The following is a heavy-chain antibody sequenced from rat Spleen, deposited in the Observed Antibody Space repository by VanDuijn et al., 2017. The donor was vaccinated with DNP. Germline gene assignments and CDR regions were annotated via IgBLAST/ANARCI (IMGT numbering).Heavy chain of an antibody. V-gene: IGHV5S23*01. Sequence: EVQLVESGGGLLQPGRSLKLSCAASGFTFSNCGMAWVRQAPKKGLEWVATISIGGGGTYYPDSVKGRFTISRDNAKSSLYLQMNSLRSEDTATYYCVRQRVMYTTATGFAYWGQGVMVTVSS. D-gene: IGHD1-6*01. CDR2: ISIGGGGT. J-gene: IGHJ2*01. CDR3: VRQRVMYTTATGFAY. CDR1: GFTFSNCG.